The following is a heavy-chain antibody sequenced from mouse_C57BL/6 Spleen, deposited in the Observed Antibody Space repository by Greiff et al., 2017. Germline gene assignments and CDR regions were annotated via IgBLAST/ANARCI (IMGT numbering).Heavy chain of an antibody. CDR1: GYTFTDYY. CDR3: ARSQLAWFAY. Sequence: EVQLQQSGPELVKPGASVKISCKASGYTFTDYYMNWVKQSHGKSLEWIGDINPNNGGTSYNQKFKGKATLTVDKSASTAYMELRSLTSEDSAVYYYARSQLAWFAYWGQGTLVTVSA. CDR2: INPNNGGT. J-gene: IGHJ3*01. D-gene: IGHD4-1*02. V-gene: IGHV1-26*01.